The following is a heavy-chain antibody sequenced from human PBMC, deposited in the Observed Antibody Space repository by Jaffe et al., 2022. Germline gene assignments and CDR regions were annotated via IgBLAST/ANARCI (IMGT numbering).Heavy chain of an antibody. CDR1: GFSLSTSGVG. Sequence: QITLKESGPTLVKPTQTLTLTCTFSGFSLSTSGVGVGWIRQPPGKALEWLALIYWNDDKRYSPSLKSRLTITKDTSKNQVVLTMTNMDPVDTATYYCARCYDFWSGYFSTPDAFDIWGQGTMVTVSS. CDR2: IYWNDDK. V-gene: IGHV2-5*01. J-gene: IGHJ3*02. D-gene: IGHD3-3*01. CDR3: ARCYDFWSGYFSTPDAFDI.